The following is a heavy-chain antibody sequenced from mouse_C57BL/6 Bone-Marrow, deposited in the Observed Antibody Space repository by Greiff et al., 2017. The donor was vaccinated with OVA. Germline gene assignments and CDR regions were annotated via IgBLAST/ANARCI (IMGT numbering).Heavy chain of an antibody. CDR3: TIPTAQATGFDY. D-gene: IGHD3-2*02. V-gene: IGHV14-4*01. CDR1: GFNIKDDY. J-gene: IGHJ2*01. CDR2: IDPENGDT. Sequence: VQLQQSGAELVRPGASVKLSCTASGFNIKDDYMHWVKQRPEQGLEWIGWIDPENGDTEYASKFQGKATITADTSSNTAYLQLSSLTSEDTAVYYCTIPTAQATGFDYWGQGTTLTVSS.